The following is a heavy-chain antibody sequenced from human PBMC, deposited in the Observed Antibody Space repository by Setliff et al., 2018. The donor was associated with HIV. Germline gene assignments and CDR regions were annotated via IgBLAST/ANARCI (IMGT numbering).Heavy chain of an antibody. CDR3: AGENVDIVATTKAIDF. V-gene: IGHV3-21*01. D-gene: IGHD5-12*01. CDR1: GFAFSSYA. CDR2: ITYSGSHK. Sequence: GESLRLSCAASGFAFSSYAMNWVRQAPGKGLEWVSSITYSGSHKFYADSLKGRFTISRDNAEKSLYLQMNSLRAEDTAVYYCAGENVDIVATTKAIDFWGQGTLVTVSS. J-gene: IGHJ4*02.